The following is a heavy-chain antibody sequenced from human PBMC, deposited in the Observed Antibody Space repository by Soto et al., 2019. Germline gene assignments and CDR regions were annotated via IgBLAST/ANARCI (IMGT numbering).Heavy chain of an antibody. Sequence: ASVKVSCKASGYTFTGYYMHWVRQAPGQGLEWMGWISPNSGGTNYAQKFQGRVTMTRDTSISTAYMELSRLRSDDTAVYYCATASWSSGWFNGWFDPWGQGTLVTVSS. CDR1: GYTFTGYY. CDR2: ISPNSGGT. V-gene: IGHV1-2*02. D-gene: IGHD6-19*01. CDR3: ATASWSSGWFNGWFDP. J-gene: IGHJ5*02.